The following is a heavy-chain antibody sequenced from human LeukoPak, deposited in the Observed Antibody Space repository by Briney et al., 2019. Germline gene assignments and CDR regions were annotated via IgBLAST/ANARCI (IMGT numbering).Heavy chain of an antibody. Sequence: SETLSLTCTVSGGSISSGGYYWSWIRQHPGKGLEWIGYIYYSGSTYYNPSLKSRVTMSVDTSNNQFSLRLSSVTAADTAVYYCASVAVAGSNDYWGQGTLVTVSS. CDR1: GGSISSGGYY. CDR3: ASVAVAGSNDY. CDR2: IYYSGST. J-gene: IGHJ4*02. V-gene: IGHV4-31*03. D-gene: IGHD6-19*01.